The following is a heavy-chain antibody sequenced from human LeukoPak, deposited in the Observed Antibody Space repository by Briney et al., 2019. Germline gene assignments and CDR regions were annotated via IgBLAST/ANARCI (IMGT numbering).Heavy chain of an antibody. V-gene: IGHV4-34*01. CDR2: INHSGST. D-gene: IGHD6-19*01. CDR3: AKGLSGWYGRSVDY. CDR1: GGSFSGYY. J-gene: IGHJ4*02. Sequence: SETLSLTCAVYGGSFSGYYWSWIRQPPGKGLEWIGEINHSGSTNYNPSLKSRVTISVDTSKNQFSLKLSSVTAADTAVYYCAKGLSGWYGRSVDYWGQGTLVTVSS.